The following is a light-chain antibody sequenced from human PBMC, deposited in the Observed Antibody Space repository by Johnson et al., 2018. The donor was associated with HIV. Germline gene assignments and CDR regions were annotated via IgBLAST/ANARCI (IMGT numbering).Light chain of an antibody. Sequence: QSVLTQPPSVSAAPGQKVTIYCSGSSSNIGNNYVSWYQQLPGTAPKLLIYDNNKRPSGIPDRFSGSKSGTSATLGITGLQTGDEADYYCGTWDSSLSAGVVGTGTKVTVL. J-gene: IGLJ1*01. V-gene: IGLV1-51*01. CDR2: DNN. CDR3: GTWDSSLSAGV. CDR1: SSNIGNNY.